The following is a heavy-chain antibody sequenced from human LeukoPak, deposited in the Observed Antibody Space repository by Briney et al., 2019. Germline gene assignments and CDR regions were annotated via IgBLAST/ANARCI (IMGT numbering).Heavy chain of an antibody. CDR1: GFTFSSYG. CDR2: IWYDGSNK. CDR3: ATFYGDYDGGLDY. J-gene: IGHJ4*02. Sequence: GGSLRLSCAASGFTFSSYGMHWVRQAPGKGLEWVAVIWYDGSNKYYADSVKGRFTISRDNSKNTLYLQMNSLRAEDTAVYYCATFYGDYDGGLDYWGQGTLVTVSS. V-gene: IGHV3-33*01. D-gene: IGHD4-17*01.